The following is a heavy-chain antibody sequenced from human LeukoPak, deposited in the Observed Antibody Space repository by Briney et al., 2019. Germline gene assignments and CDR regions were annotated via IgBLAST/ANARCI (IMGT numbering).Heavy chain of an antibody. V-gene: IGHV1-69*13. CDR2: IIPILGTA. Sequence: ASVKVSCKASGGTFSSYAISWVRQAPGQGLEWMGGIIPILGTANYAQKFQGRVTITADESTSTAYMELSSLRSEDTAVYYCARDTYSSSWFGYFDLWGRGTLVTVSS. CDR3: ARDTYSSSWFGYFDL. D-gene: IGHD6-13*01. CDR1: GGTFSSYA. J-gene: IGHJ2*01.